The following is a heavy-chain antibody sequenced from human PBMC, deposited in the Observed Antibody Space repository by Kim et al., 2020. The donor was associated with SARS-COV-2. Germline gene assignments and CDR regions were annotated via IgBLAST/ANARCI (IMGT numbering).Heavy chain of an antibody. J-gene: IGHJ6*02. CDR1: GYTFTSYA. CDR3: ARGILVVPAEYYYYYGMDV. D-gene: IGHD2-2*01. CDR2: INAGNGNT. V-gene: IGHV1-3*01. Sequence: ASVTVSCKASGYTFTSYAMHWVRQAPGQRLEWMGWINAGNGNTKYSQKFQGRVTITRDTSASTAYMELSSLRSEDTAVYYCARGILVVPAEYYYYYGMDVWCQGTTVTVSS.